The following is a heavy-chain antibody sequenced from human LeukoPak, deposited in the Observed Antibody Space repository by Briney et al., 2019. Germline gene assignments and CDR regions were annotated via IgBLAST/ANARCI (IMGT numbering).Heavy chain of an antibody. CDR2: INPSGGST. CDR3: AREGGLVPAAIYYYYGMDV. Sequence: ASVNVSCKASGYTFTSYYMHWVRQAPGQGLEWMGIINPSGGSTSYAQKFQGRVTMTRDTSISTAYMELSRLRSDDTAVYYCAREGGLVPAAIYYYYGMDVWGQGTTVTVSS. J-gene: IGHJ6*02. V-gene: IGHV1-46*01. CDR1: GYTFTSYY. D-gene: IGHD2-2*01.